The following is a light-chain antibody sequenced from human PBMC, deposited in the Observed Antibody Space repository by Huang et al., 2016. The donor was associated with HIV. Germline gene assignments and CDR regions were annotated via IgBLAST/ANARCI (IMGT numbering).Light chain of an antibody. Sequence: DVLLTQSPLSLPVTLGQPAVITCTSNQSLVYGDGNIYLNWFHQRPGHSPRRLIDKLSNRDSGVPGRFSAGGSGTDFTLWISEVEAEDVGDYYCMQASHGAATFGQGTRVDIK. CDR2: KLS. CDR3: MQASHGAAT. J-gene: IGKJ1*01. V-gene: IGKV2-30*01. CDR1: QSLVYGDGNIY.